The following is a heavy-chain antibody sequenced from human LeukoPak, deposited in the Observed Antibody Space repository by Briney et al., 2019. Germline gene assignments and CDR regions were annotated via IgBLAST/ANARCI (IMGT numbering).Heavy chain of an antibody. Sequence: GGSLRLSCAASGFSISTYAMHWVRQAPGKGLEWVAVISYDGDNKYIADSVKGRFSISRDNSKNTLYLQMNSLRAEDTAVYYCTRVPDTGPSSDYWGQGTLVTVSS. CDR1: GFSISTYA. D-gene: IGHD2-8*02. CDR3: TRVPDTGPSSDY. J-gene: IGHJ4*02. CDR2: ISYDGDNK. V-gene: IGHV3-30*01.